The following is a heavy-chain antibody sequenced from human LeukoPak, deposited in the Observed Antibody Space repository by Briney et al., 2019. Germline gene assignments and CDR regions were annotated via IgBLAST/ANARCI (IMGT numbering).Heavy chain of an antibody. D-gene: IGHD3-10*01. CDR2: IYYSGRT. J-gene: IGHJ4*02. CDR3: ARVRGVGSDSFDY. V-gene: IGHV4-39*01. CDR1: GGSISSSSYY. Sequence: SETLSLTCTVSGGSISSSSYYWGWIRQPPGRGLEWIGSIYYSGRTYYHPSLKSRVTISVDTSKNQFSLKLSSVTAADTAVYYCARVRGVGSDSFDYWGQGTLVTVSS.